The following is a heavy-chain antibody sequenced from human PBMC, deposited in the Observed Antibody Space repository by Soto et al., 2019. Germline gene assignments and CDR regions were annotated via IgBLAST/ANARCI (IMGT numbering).Heavy chain of an antibody. V-gene: IGHV3-48*03. J-gene: IGHJ4*02. D-gene: IGHD2-8*01. CDR2: VSGTGFTT. CDR1: GFNFSNYD. Sequence: PWGSLRLSCAASGFNFSNYDINCIRHSPGGGLEWIAFVSGTGFTTYYADSAWPRFTISRDNSQGALFLQMDSLTVDDSGIYFCARGGVYWGQGVPVTVSS. CDR3: ARGGVY.